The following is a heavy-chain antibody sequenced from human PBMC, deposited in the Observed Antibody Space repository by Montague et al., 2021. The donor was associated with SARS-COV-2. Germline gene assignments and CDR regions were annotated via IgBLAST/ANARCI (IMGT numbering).Heavy chain of an antibody. D-gene: IGHD4-17*01. CDR3: ARAWRYGDYSGVHFAP. Sequence: SETLSLTCTVSGGSISTTNYYWAWLRQPPGKGLEWVGSIYNSDNTYYNPSLESRLTMSVDTSKNQFSLKLRSVTAAAAAVYHCARAWRYGDYSGVHFAPWGQGTLVTVSS. CDR1: GGSISTTNYY. V-gene: IGHV4-39*07. CDR2: IYNSDNT. J-gene: IGHJ5*02.